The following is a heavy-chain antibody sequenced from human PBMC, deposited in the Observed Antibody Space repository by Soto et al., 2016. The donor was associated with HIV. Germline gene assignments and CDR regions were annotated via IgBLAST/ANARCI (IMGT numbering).Heavy chain of an antibody. Sequence: EVQLLESGGGLVQPGGSLRLPCAASGFTFSSYAMSWVRQAPGKGLEWVSGISGSGSSTYYADSVKGRFTISRDNSKNTLYLQMNSLRAEEMAVYYCAKGLPSYYGSGSFDAFDIWGQGTMVTVSS. CDR2: ISGSGSST. CDR1: GFTFSSYA. V-gene: IGHV3-23*01. CDR3: AKGLPSYYGSGSFDAFDI. D-gene: IGHD3-10*01. J-gene: IGHJ3*02.